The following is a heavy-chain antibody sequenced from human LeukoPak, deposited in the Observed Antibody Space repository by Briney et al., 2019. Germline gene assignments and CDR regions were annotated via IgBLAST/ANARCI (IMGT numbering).Heavy chain of an antibody. CDR2: ISSSSSYI. J-gene: IGHJ4*02. D-gene: IGHD3-22*01. Sequence: GGSLRLSCAASGFTFSSYSMNWVRQAPGKGLEWVSYISSSSSYIYYADSVKGRFTISRDNAKNTLYLQMNSLRAEDTAVYYCARLRYYDSSGYYAFDYWGQGTLVTVSS. CDR1: GFTFSSYS. CDR3: ARLRYYDSSGYYAFDY. V-gene: IGHV3-21*05.